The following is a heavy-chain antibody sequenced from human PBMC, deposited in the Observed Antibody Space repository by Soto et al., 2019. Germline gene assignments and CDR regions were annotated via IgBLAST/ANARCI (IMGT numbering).Heavy chain of an antibody. V-gene: IGHV4-31*03. CDR1: GGSINTGGYY. Sequence: QVQLQESGPGLVKHSQTLSLTCTVSGGSINTGGYYWGWIRHLPGEGLEWIGHIFYTGTAYYNPSLRSRVTVSIDTSANQFSLHMYSVTAADTAMYYCARRLDDTPETFFNWFDPWGQGILVTVSS. D-gene: IGHD2-15*01. CDR3: ARRLDDTPETFFNWFDP. J-gene: IGHJ5*02. CDR2: IFYTGTA.